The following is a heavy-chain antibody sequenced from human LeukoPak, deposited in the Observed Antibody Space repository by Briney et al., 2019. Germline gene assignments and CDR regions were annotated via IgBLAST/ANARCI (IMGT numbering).Heavy chain of an antibody. J-gene: IGHJ6*02. CDR3: ASAGNDYYYGMDV. CDR2: IYYSGST. CDR1: GGSISSYY. D-gene: IGHD6-13*01. Sequence: SETLSLTCTVSGGSISSYYWSWIRQPPGKGLEWIGYIYYSGSTNYNPSLKGRVTISVDTSKNQFSLKLSSVTAADTAVYYCASAGNDYYYGMDVWGQGTTVTVSS. V-gene: IGHV4-59*08.